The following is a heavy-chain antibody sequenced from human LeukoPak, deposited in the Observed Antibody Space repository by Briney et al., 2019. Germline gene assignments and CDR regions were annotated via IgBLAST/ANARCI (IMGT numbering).Heavy chain of an antibody. V-gene: IGHV4-4*07. J-gene: IGHJ6*03. CDR1: GGSINSYY. Sequence: SETLSLTCTVSGGSINSYYWSWIRQPAGKGLEWIGRIYTSGSTNYNPSLKSRVTMSVDASKNQFSLKLSSVTAADTAVYYCARNRGSTVITDHYYYYYMDVWGKGTTVTVSS. CDR2: IYTSGST. CDR3: ARNRGSTVITDHYYYYYMDV. D-gene: IGHD4-11*01.